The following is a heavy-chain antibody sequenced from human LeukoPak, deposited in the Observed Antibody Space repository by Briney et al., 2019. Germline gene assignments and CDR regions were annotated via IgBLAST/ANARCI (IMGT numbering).Heavy chain of an antibody. CDR2: IYYSGST. D-gene: IGHD3-3*01. Sequence: KSSETLSLTCTVSGGSISSYYWSWIRQPPGKGLEWIGYIYYSGSTNYNPSLKSRVTISVDTSKNQFSLKLSSVTAADTAVYYCARDRGYDFWSGYLGAWYFDLWGRGTLVTVSS. CDR1: GGSISSYY. CDR3: ARDRGYDFWSGYLGAWYFDL. J-gene: IGHJ2*01. V-gene: IGHV4-59*01.